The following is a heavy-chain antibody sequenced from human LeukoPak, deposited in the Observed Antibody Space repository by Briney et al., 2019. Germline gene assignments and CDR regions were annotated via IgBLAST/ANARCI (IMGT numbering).Heavy chain of an antibody. CDR1: GGSISSTNW. CDR2: IYHSGTT. CDR3: ARGNRYFDY. V-gene: IGHV4-4*02. Sequence: SGTLSLTCAVSGGSISSTNWWSWVRQPPGKGLEWIGEIYHSGTTNYNPSLKSRVTISIDTSKNQFSLKLSSVTAADTAVYYCARGNRYFDYWGQGTLVTVSS. J-gene: IGHJ4*02. D-gene: IGHD2/OR15-2a*01.